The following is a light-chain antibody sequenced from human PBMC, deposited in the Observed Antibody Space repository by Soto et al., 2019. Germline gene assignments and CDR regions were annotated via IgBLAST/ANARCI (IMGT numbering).Light chain of an antibody. V-gene: IGKV1-5*03. CDR3: QEYNSHSRYT. CDR1: QSISSW. CDR2: KAS. Sequence: DIQMTQSPSTLSASVGDRVTITCRASQSISSWLAWYQQKPGKAPKLLIYKASSLESGVPSRFSGSGSGTEFTLTISSLQPDDDATYYCQEYNSHSRYTFGQGTKREIK. J-gene: IGKJ2*01.